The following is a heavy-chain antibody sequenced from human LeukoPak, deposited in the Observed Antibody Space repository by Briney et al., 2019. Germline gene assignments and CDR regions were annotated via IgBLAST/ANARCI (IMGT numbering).Heavy chain of an antibody. CDR1: GFTFSSYS. V-gene: IGHV3-48*01. J-gene: IGHJ3*02. Sequence: GGSLRLSCAASGFTFSSYSMSWVRQAPGKGLEWVSYISSSSSTIYYASSVKGRFTISRDNAKNSLYLQMNSLRAKDTAGYYCARGSSGSYPFDAFDIWGQGTMVTVSS. CDR3: ARGSSGSYPFDAFDI. CDR2: ISSSSSTI. D-gene: IGHD5-12*01.